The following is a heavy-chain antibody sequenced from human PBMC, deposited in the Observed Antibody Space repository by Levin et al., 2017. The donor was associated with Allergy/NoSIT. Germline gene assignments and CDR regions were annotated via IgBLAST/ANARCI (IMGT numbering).Heavy chain of an antibody. CDR3: ARKRSGSSWDRGGFFSLDNWYFDR. D-gene: IGHD6-13*01. J-gene: IGHJ2*01. Sequence: PGGSLRLSCAASGFTFSDYYMSWIRQAPGKGLEWVSYISSSGSTIYYADSVKGRFTISRDNAKNSLYLQMNSLRAEDTAVYYCARKRSGSSWDRGGFFSLDNWYFDRWGRGTLVTVSS. V-gene: IGHV3-11*01. CDR1: GFTFSDYY. CDR2: ISSSGSTI.